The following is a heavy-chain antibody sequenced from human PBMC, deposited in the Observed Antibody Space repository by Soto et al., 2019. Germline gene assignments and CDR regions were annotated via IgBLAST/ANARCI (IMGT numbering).Heavy chain of an antibody. J-gene: IGHJ4*02. CDR3: ASWRGGYTYGLDH. CDR1: GFTFSSQW. V-gene: IGHV3-74*01. CDR2: INNDGTST. Sequence: VQLVESEGGLVAASGFTFSSQWLHWVRQAPGKGLVWISRINNDGTSTNYADSVKGRFTVSRDNAKKTMSLQMNSLRAEDTAVYYCASWRGGYTYGLDHWGQGTPVTVSS. D-gene: IGHD5-18*01.